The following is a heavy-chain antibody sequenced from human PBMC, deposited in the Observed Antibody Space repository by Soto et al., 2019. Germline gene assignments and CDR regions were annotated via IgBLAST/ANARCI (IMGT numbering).Heavy chain of an antibody. J-gene: IGHJ1*01. CDR1: GGSISRSTYY. D-gene: IGHD3-22*01. CDR3: ARHKYHSSGASAD. V-gene: IGHV4-39*01. CDR2: FFIGGHT. Sequence: SETLSLTCTVSGGSISRSTYYWGWMRQPPGKGLEWIARFFIGGHTYYNPSLKSRVTISVDTSKNQFSLKRRSLTAADTAVYYGARHKYHSSGASADWGQGTLVTVSS.